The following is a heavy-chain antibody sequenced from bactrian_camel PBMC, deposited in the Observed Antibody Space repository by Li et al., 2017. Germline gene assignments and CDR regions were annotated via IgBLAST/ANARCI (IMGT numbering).Heavy chain of an antibody. CDR2: VSYDGKT. J-gene: IGHJ4*01. V-gene: IGHV3S53*01. Sequence: HVQLVESGGGSVQAGGSLMLSCEGSGYIFSTYSMGWFRQAPGKEREGVAVVSYDGKTSYTGSVKGRFTISRDNAKNTLYLQMNSLNPEDTAMYYSAADPGHAKTLATMWLWYEYADWGQGTQVTVS. D-gene: IGHD4*01. CDR1: GYIFSTYS. CDR3: AADPGHAKTLATMWLWYEYAD.